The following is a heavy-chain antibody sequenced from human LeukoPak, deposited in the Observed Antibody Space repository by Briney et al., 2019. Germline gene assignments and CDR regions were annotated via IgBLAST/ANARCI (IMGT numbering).Heavy chain of an antibody. Sequence: SETLSLTCAVYGGSFSGYYWSWIRQPPGKGLEWIGEINHSGSTNYNPSLKSRVTISVDTSKNQFSLKLSSVTAADTAVYYCANTFGELSLKYFQHWGQGTLGTVSS. CDR2: INHSGST. D-gene: IGHD3-16*02. V-gene: IGHV4-34*01. CDR3: ANTFGELSLKYFQH. CDR1: GGSFSGYY. J-gene: IGHJ1*01.